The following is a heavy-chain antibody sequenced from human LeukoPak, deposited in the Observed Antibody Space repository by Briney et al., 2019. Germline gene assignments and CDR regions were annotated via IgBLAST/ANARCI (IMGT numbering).Heavy chain of an antibody. V-gene: IGHV4-4*07. CDR1: GGSISSYY. Sequence: SETLSLTCTVSGGSISSYYWSWIRQPAGKGLEWIGRIYTSGSTNYNPSLKSRVTMSVDTSKNQFSLKLSSVTAADTAVYYCARGITIFGVVTNNWFDPWGQGTLVTVSS. CDR3: ARGITIFGVVTNNWFDP. J-gene: IGHJ5*02. D-gene: IGHD3-3*01. CDR2: IYTSGST.